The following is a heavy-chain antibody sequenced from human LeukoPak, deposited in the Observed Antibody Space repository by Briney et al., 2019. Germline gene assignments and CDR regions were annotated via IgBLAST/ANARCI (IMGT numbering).Heavy chain of an antibody. CDR1: GFTFSSYG. J-gene: IGHJ4*02. CDR2: ISSGGTI. Sequence: GGSLRLSCAASGFTFSSYGMNWVRQAPGRGLEWVSYISSGGTIFYADSVKGRFTISRDNAKNSLHLQMNSLRAEDTAVYYCAREKQQLEDYFDYWGQGTLVTVSS. CDR3: AREKQQLEDYFDY. D-gene: IGHD6-13*01. V-gene: IGHV3-48*03.